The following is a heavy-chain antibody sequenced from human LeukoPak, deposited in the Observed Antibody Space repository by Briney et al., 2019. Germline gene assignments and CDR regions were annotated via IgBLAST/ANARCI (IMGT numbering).Heavy chain of an antibody. CDR2: IYYSGST. CDR1: GGSISSYY. CDR3: ARQNGDYSSWFDP. D-gene: IGHD4-4*01. V-gene: IGHV4-59*08. Sequence: SETLSLTCTVSGGSISSYYWSWIRQPPGKGLEWIGYIYYSGSTNYNPSLKSRVTISVDTSKNQFSLKLSSVTAAGTAVYYCARQNGDYSSWFDPWGQGTLVTVSS. J-gene: IGHJ5*02.